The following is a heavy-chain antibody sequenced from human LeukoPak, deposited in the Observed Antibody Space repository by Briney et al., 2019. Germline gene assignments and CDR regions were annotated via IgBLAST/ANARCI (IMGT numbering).Heavy chain of an antibody. J-gene: IGHJ6*02. CDR2: IYYSGTT. D-gene: IGHD6-19*01. CDR1: GGSISSSSHY. V-gene: IGHV4-39*01. CDR3: TRGPRGYSTGWYYGMDV. Sequence: SETLSLTCTVSGGSISSSSHYWGWIRQPPGKGLEWIGSIYYSGTTYYNPSLESRVTISVDTSKNQFSLRLNSVTAADTAVYYCTRGPRGYSTGWYYGMDVWGQGTTVTVSS.